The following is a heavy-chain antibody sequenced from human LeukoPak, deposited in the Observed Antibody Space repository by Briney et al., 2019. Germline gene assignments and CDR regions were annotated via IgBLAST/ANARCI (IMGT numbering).Heavy chain of an antibody. V-gene: IGHV3-23*01. J-gene: IGHJ3*02. Sequence: PGGSLRLSCAASGFTFSIFGMNWVRQAPGKGLEWVSAISGSGGSTYYADSVKGRFTISRDNSKNTLYLQMNSLRAEDTAVYYCAKVRGRDTMIVVVIRPFDIWGQGTMVTVSS. CDR2: ISGSGGST. CDR3: AKVRGRDTMIVVVIRPFDI. CDR1: GFTFSIFG. D-gene: IGHD3-22*01.